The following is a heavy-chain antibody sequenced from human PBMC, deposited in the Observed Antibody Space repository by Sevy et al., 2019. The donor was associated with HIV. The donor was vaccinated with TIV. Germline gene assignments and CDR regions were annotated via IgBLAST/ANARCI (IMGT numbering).Heavy chain of an antibody. CDR2: ISPHNGYT. CDR3: ARAYCSGGSCYSLAY. J-gene: IGHJ4*02. Sequence: ASVKVSCKASGYSFTTYRITWLRQAPGQGLEWMGWISPHNGYTNYVQKLQGRVTMITDTSTSTAYMELRSLRSDDTAVYYCARAYCSGGSCYSLAYWGQGTRVTVSS. CDR1: GYSFTTYR. V-gene: IGHV1-18*01. D-gene: IGHD2-15*01.